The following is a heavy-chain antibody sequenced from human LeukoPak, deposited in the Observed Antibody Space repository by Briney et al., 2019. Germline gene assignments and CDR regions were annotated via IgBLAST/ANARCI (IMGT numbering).Heavy chain of an antibody. Sequence: SQTLSLTCTVSGGSISSGSYYWSWIRQPAGKGLEWIGRIYTSASTNYNPSLKSRVTISVDTSKNQFSLKLSSVTAADTAVYYCAREVAAAGIDYWGQGTLVTVSS. V-gene: IGHV4-61*02. CDR2: IYTSAST. D-gene: IGHD6-13*01. CDR1: GGSISSGSYY. J-gene: IGHJ4*02. CDR3: AREVAAAGIDY.